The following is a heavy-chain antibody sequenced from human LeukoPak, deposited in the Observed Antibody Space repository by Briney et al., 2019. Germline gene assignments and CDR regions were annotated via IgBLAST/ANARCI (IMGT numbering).Heavy chain of an antibody. Sequence: ASVKVSCKASGYTLTSYGISWVRQAPGQGLVWMGWISAYNGNTNYAQKLQGRVTMTTDTSTSTACMELRSLRSDDTAVYHCARAYQLLPRGFDPWGQGTLVTVSS. CDR3: ARAYQLLPRGFDP. D-gene: IGHD2-2*01. V-gene: IGHV1-18*01. CDR2: ISAYNGNT. J-gene: IGHJ5*02. CDR1: GYTLTSYG.